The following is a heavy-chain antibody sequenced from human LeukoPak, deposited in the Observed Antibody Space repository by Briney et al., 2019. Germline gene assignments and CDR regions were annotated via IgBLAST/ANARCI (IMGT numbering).Heavy chain of an antibody. CDR3: ATSTKTVRPDSWDS. CDR2: INHSGST. Sequence: SETLSLTCAVYGGSFSGYYWSWIRQPPGKGLEWIGEINHSGSTNYNPSLKSRVTMTIDTSKKEVSLKLTSVTAADTSIYFCATSTKTVRPDSWDSWGQGTLVSVSS. V-gene: IGHV4-34*01. CDR1: GGSFSGYY. D-gene: IGHD6-6*01. J-gene: IGHJ4*02.